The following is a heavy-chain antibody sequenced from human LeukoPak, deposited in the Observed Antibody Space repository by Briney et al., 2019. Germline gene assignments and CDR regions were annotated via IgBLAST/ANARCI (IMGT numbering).Heavy chain of an antibody. V-gene: IGHV4-59*01. J-gene: IGHJ3*02. D-gene: IGHD5-12*01. CDR3: ARVYGSGYDFRGAFDI. CDR1: GGSISTYY. CDR2: IYYSGST. Sequence: SETLSLTCTVSGGSISTYYWSWIRQPPGKGLEWIGYIYYSGSTNYNPSLKSRVTISVDTSKNQFSLKLSSVTAADTAVYYCARVYGSGYDFRGAFDIWGQGTMDTVSS.